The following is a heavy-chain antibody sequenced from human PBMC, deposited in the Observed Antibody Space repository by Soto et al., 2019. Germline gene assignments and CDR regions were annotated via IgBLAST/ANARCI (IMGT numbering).Heavy chain of an antibody. Sequence: SETLSLTCTVSGGSVSNISDYWGWVRQPPGKGLEWIGYIYYSGSADYNPSLGSRVTISLDTSKNQFSLKLSSVTTADTAVYYCARGVGFGYYYYHMDLWGQGTTVTV. CDR3: ARGVGFGYYYYHMDL. V-gene: IGHV4-61*01. CDR2: IYYSGSA. J-gene: IGHJ6*02. D-gene: IGHD3-10*01. CDR1: GGSVSNISDY.